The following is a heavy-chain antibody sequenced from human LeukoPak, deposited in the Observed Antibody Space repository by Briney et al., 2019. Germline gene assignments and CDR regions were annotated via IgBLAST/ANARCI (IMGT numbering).Heavy chain of an antibody. J-gene: IGHJ5*02. Sequence: GGSLRLSCLTSGFTFVNASMSWVRQAPGKGLEWVGLMKSKPEGGTTFYAAPVKDRFSISRDDSRNTLYLQMNSLTIGDTGVYYCTTGNPWGQGTLVTVSS. CDR1: GFTFVNAS. CDR2: MKSKPEGGTT. CDR3: TTGNP. V-gene: IGHV3-15*01.